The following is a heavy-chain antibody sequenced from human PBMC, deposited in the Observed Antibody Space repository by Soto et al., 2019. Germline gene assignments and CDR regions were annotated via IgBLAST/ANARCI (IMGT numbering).Heavy chain of an antibody. D-gene: IGHD5-18*01. V-gene: IGHV4-61*01. CDR1: GGSVSSGSYY. J-gene: IGHJ6*02. Sequence: KPSETLSLTCTVSGGSVSSGSYYWSWIRQPPGKGLEWIGYIYYSGSTNYNPSLKSRVTISVDTSKNQFSLKLSSVTAADTAVYYCACIFSGGYGYGFYYYGMDVWGQGTTVTVSS. CDR2: IYYSGST. CDR3: ACIFSGGYGYGFYYYGMDV.